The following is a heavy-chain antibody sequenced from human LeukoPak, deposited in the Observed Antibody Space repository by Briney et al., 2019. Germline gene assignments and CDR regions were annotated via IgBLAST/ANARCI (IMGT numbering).Heavy chain of an antibody. V-gene: IGHV3-7*01. J-gene: IGHJ4*02. CDR2: IKQDGTEK. Sequence: GGSLRLSCAAPGFTFSSYWMSWVRQAPGKGLEWVANIKQDGTEKYYVDSVKGRFTISRDNTKKSLYLQMNSLRAEDTAVYYCARDRAPVSHDYSYFDYWGQGTLVTVSS. CDR1: GFTFSSYW. CDR3: ARDRAPVSHDYSYFDY. D-gene: IGHD4-11*01.